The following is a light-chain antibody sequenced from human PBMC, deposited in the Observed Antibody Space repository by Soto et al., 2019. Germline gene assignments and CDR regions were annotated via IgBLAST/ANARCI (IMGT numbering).Light chain of an antibody. V-gene: IGLV2-8*01. J-gene: IGLJ1*01. CDR1: SSDVGGYNY. CDR2: EVN. CDR3: SSYAGSINV. Sequence: QSALTQPPSASGSPGQSVAISCTGTSSDVGGYNYVSWYQQHPGKAPKLMIYEVNKRPSGVPDRFSGSKSGNTASLTVSGLQAEDVADYYCSSYAGSINVFGTGTKLTVL.